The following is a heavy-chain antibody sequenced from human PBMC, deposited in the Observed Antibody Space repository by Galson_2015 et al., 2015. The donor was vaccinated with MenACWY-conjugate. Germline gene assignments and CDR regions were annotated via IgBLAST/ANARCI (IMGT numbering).Heavy chain of an antibody. CDR3: AKDMGALGGSDY. V-gene: IGHV3-23*01. J-gene: IGHJ4*02. CDR1: GFTFSSYA. D-gene: IGHD1-26*01. Sequence: FLRLSCAASGFTFSSYAMSWIRQAPGKGLEWVSAISGSGGSTYYADSVKGRFTISRDNSKNTLYLQMNSLRAEDTAVYYCAKDMGALGGSDYWGQGTLVTVSS. CDR2: ISGSGGST.